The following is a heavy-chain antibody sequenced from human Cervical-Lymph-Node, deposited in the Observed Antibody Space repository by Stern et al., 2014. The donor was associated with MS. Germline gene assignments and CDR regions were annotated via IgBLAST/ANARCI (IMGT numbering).Heavy chain of an antibody. V-gene: IGHV1-3*01. CDR2: NQPGNGDA. Sequence: QVQLVQSGAEVKKPGASVKVSCKASGYTFTNYALHWVRPAPGQRPECMGWNQPGNGDAKYSQNFQDRVTITRDTSANTVYMELRSLRVEDTAMYYCARGYSTTYLDYWGQGTLVTVSS. D-gene: IGHD6-13*01. CDR1: GYTFTNYA. J-gene: IGHJ4*02. CDR3: ARGYSTTYLDY.